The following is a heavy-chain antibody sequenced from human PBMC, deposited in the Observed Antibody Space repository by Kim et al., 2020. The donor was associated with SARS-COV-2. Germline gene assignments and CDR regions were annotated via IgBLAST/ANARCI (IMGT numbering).Heavy chain of an antibody. D-gene: IGHD3-22*01. Sequence: SLKSRVTRSVDTSKNQFSLKLSSVTAADTAVYYCARVTSGIVVVNKLFDPWGQGTLVTVSS. J-gene: IGHJ5*02. CDR3: ARVTSGIVVVNKLFDP. V-gene: IGHV4-34*01.